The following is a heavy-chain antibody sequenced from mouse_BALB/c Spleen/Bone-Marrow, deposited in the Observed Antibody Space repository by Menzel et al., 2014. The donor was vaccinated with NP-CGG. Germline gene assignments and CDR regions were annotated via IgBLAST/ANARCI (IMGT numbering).Heavy chain of an antibody. J-gene: IGHJ4*01. D-gene: IGHD2-2*01. CDR3: ARSPYGYDGRDY. Sequence: VESGGGLVQPGGSRKLSCAASGFTFXSFGVHWVRQAPEKGLEWVAYISSGSSTIYYADTVKGRFTISRDNPKNTLFLQMASLRSEDTAMYYCARSPYGYDGRDYWGQGTSVTVSS. CDR1: GFTFXSFG. CDR2: ISSGSSTI. V-gene: IGHV5-17*02.